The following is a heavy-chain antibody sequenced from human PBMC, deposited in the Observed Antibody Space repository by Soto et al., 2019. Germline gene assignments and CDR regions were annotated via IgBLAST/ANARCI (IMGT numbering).Heavy chain of an antibody. CDR2: IDTSDSYT. V-gene: IGHV5-10-1*01. CDR3: ARPRGGYYGMDX. D-gene: IGHD3-16*01. CDR1: GYSFTSYW. Sequence: VETLKISCKGSGYSFTSYWISWVRQMPGKGMEWMGRIDTSDSYTNYSTSFQGHVTISADKSISTAYLQWSSLKASDTAMYYCARPRGGYYGMDXWGQGTTVTVS. J-gene: IGHJ6*02.